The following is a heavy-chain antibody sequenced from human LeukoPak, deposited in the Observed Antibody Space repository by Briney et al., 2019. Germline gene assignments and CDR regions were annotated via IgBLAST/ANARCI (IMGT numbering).Heavy chain of an antibody. CDR2: FDPEDGET. D-gene: IGHD6-19*01. Sequence: ASVKVSCKVSGYTLTELSMHWVRQAPGKGLEWMGGFDPEDGETIYAQKFQGRVTMTEDTSTDTAYMELSSLRSEDTAVYYCVTDFFTSLAGKVGAFDIWGQGTMVTVSS. V-gene: IGHV1-24*01. CDR1: GYTLTELS. CDR3: VTDFFTSLAGKVGAFDI. J-gene: IGHJ3*02.